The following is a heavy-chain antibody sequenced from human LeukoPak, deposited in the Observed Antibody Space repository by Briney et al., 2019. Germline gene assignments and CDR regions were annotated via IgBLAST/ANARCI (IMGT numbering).Heavy chain of an antibody. CDR1: GGSFSGYY. V-gene: IGHV4-34*01. D-gene: IGHD6-19*01. Sequence: SETLSLTCAVYGGSFSGYYWSWIRQPPGKGLEWIGEINHSGSTNYNPSLKSRVTISVDTSKNQFSLKLSSVTAADTAVYYCAGRIAVAGTSYFDYWGQGTLVTVSS. CDR2: INHSGST. J-gene: IGHJ4*02. CDR3: AGRIAVAGTSYFDY.